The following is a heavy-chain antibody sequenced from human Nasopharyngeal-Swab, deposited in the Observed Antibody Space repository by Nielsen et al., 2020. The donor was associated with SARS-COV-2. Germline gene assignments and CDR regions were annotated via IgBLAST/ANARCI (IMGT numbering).Heavy chain of an antibody. CDR3: AKDSPCSGGSCYLRYYFDY. CDR2: ISGSGGST. J-gene: IGHJ4*02. D-gene: IGHD2-15*01. Sequence: WIRQPPGKGLEWVSAISGSGGSTYYADSVKGRFTISRDNSKNTLYLQMNSLRAEDTAVYYCAKDSPCSGGSCYLRYYFDYLGQETLVTVSS. V-gene: IGHV3-23*01.